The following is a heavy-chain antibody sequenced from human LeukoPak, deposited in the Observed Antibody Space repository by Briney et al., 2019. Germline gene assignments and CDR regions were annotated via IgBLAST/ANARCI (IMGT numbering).Heavy chain of an antibody. CDR2: ISAYNGNT. V-gene: IGHV1-18*04. Sequence: ASVKVSCKASGYTFTGYQMHWVRQPPGQGLEWMGWISAYNGNTNYAQKLQGRVTMTTDTSTSTAYMELRSLRSDDTAVYYCARGLYDSSSALYGYWGQGTLVTVSS. D-gene: IGHD6-6*01. J-gene: IGHJ4*02. CDR1: GYTFTGYQ. CDR3: ARGLYDSSSALYGY.